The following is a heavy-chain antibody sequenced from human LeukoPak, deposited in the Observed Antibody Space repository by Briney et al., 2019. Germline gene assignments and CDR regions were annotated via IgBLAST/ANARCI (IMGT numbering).Heavy chain of an antibody. D-gene: IGHD2-2*01. CDR3: ARGGCSSTSCYVWEVHYYYYMDV. Sequence: GASVKVSCKSSGYTFTSYDINWVRQATGQGLEWMGWMNPNSGNTGYAQKFQGRVTITRNTSISTAYMELSSLRSEDTAVYYCARGGCSSTSCYVWEVHYYYYMDVWGKGTTVTISS. V-gene: IGHV1-8*03. CDR2: MNPNSGNT. J-gene: IGHJ6*03. CDR1: GYTFTSYD.